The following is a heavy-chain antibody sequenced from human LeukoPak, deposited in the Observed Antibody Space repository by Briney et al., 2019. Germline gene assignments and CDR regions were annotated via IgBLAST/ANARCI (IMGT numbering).Heavy chain of an antibody. CDR3: AKGVYYDYVWGSPSYYFDY. D-gene: IGHD3-16*01. V-gene: IGHV3-23*01. CDR2: ISGSGGST. J-gene: IGHJ4*02. Sequence: GGSLRLSCVASGFTFGKYWMSWVRQAPGKGLEWVSAISGSGGSTYYADSVKGRFTISRDNSKNTLYLQMNSLRAEDTAVYYCAKGVYYDYVWGSPSYYFDYWGQGTLVTVSS. CDR1: GFTFGKYW.